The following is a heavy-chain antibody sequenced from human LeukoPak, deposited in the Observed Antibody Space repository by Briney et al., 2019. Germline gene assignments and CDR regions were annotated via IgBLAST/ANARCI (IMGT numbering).Heavy chain of an antibody. CDR3: ARERGIAVSNRRESYFEY. J-gene: IGHJ4*02. V-gene: IGHV1-46*01. CDR2: INPGGGST. CDR1: GYPFTSYS. D-gene: IGHD6-19*01. Sequence: GASVKVSCKASGYPFTSYSIHWVRQAPGQGLEWMGIINPGGGSTFYAQRFQGRVTMTRDTSTSTVYMELSSLRSEDTAVYYCARERGIAVSNRRESYFEYWGQGTLVTVSS.